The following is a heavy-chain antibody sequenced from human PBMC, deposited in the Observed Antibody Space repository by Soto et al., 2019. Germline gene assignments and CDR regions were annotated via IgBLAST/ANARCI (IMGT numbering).Heavy chain of an antibody. J-gene: IGHJ4*02. V-gene: IGHV4-39*01. CDR1: GGSISSSSYY. CDR3: VSRGRRGDYDFWSGTKFHYFDY. D-gene: IGHD3-3*01. Sequence: QLQLQESGPGLVKPSETLSLTCTVSGGSISSSSYYWGWIRQPPGKGLEWIGSIYYSGSTYYNPSLNILVTISVDTSKYQFSLKLSSVSAADTAVYYCVSRGRRGDYDFWSGTKFHYFDYWGQGTLVTVSS. CDR2: IYYSGST.